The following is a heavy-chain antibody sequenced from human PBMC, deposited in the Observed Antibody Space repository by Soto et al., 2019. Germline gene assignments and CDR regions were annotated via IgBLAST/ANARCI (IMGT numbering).Heavy chain of an antibody. J-gene: IGHJ4*02. CDR3: VPSITIFGVRYD. D-gene: IGHD3-3*01. V-gene: IGHV3-64D*06. Sequence: PGGSLRLSCSASGFTFSSYPMHWVRQAPGKGLEYVSAISNNGDRTYYADSVKGRFSISRDNSKNTLYLQMSSLRAEDTAIYYCVPSITIFGVRYDWGQGTLVTVSS. CDR2: ISNNGDRT. CDR1: GFTFSSYP.